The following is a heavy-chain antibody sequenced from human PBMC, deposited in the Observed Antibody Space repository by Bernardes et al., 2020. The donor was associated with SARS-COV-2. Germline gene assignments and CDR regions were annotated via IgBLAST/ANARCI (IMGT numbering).Heavy chain of an antibody. J-gene: IGHJ4*02. Sequence: GGSLRLSCAASGFTVRNPYMSWVRQAPGPGLEWVSVIYSGGPTYYADCVKGRFTISRDNSKNTLYLQMNSLRDEDTAVYFCARDAGTPYSFGPHFDYWGQGTLVTVSS. V-gene: IGHV3-53*01. CDR3: ARDAGTPYSFGPHFDY. CDR2: IYSGGPT. CDR1: GFTVRNPY. D-gene: IGHD5-18*01.